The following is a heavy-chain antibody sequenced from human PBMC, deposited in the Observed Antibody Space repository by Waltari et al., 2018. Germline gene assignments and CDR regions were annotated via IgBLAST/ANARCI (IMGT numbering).Heavy chain of an antibody. Sequence: EVQLAEPGGGLIQPGGSLRLSCAASGLSVTDNYMTWVRQAPGKGLQWVSLIYSGGVTYYADFVQGRFTISRDNSKNTLYLEMKYLRAEDSAVYYCARGPLGSCRSVTCYPLDSWGQGTLVTVSS. CDR2: IYSGGVT. CDR3: ARGPLGSCRSVTCYPLDS. J-gene: IGHJ4*02. D-gene: IGHD2-2*01. CDR1: GLSVTDNY. V-gene: IGHV3-53*01.